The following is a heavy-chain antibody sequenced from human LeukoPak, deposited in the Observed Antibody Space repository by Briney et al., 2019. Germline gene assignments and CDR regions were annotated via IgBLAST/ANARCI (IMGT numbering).Heavy chain of an antibody. Sequence: GASVKVSCKTSGYTFTGYYLHWVRQAPGHGLEWMGWISPNNGNTNYAQKFQGRGTMTTDTPTSTAYMEMRSLRSDDTAVYYCARDRDSSGWHVADYWGQGTLVTVSS. V-gene: IGHV1-18*04. CDR1: GYTFTGYY. J-gene: IGHJ4*02. CDR2: ISPNNGNT. CDR3: ARDRDSSGWHVADY. D-gene: IGHD6-19*01.